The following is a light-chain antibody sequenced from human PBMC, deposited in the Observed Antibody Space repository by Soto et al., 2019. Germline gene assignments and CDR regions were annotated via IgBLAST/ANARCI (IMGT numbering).Light chain of an antibody. CDR1: QSVRSTF. CDR2: GAS. CDR3: QQYGSSPQT. Sequence: VLPQSPDTLSLSPGDRATLSCRASQSVRSTFLAWYQQKPGQAPRLLIYGASNRAAGIPERFSGSAAGTEFTLTISRLEPDDSVVYYCQQYGSSPQTFGPGTKVDIK. J-gene: IGKJ3*01. V-gene: IGKV3-20*01.